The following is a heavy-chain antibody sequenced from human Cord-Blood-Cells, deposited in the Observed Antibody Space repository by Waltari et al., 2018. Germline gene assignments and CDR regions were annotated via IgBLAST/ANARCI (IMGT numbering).Heavy chain of an antibody. Sequence: QVTLKESGPVLVKPTETLTLTCTVSGSSLSTATMGVSWIRQPPGKALEWLAHIFSNDEKSYSTSLKSRLTISKDTSKSQVVLTMTNMDPVDTATYYCARRLGDGIDAFDIWGQGTMVTVSS. D-gene: IGHD3-16*01. V-gene: IGHV2-26*01. CDR2: IFSNDEK. CDR3: ARRLGDGIDAFDI. CDR1: GSSLSTATMG. J-gene: IGHJ3*02.